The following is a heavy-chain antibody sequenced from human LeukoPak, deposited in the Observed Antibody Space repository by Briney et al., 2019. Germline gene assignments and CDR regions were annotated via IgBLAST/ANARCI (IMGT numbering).Heavy chain of an antibody. V-gene: IGHV4-59*01. CDR2: IYYSGST. Sequence: SETLSLTCTASGGSISSYYWSWIRQPPGKGLEWIGYIYYSGSTNYNPSLKSRVTISVDTSKNQFSLKLSSVTAADTAVYYCARDRGYGYIDAFDIWGQGTMVTVSS. CDR3: ARDRGYGYIDAFDI. D-gene: IGHD5-24*01. J-gene: IGHJ3*02. CDR1: GGSISSYY.